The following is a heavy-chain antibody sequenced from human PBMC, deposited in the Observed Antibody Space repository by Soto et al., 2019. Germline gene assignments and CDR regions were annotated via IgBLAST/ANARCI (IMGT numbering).Heavy chain of an antibody. D-gene: IGHD3-9*01. CDR3: GGYNALTCYHGYGMDV. J-gene: IGHJ6*02. CDR1: GFSLSTGGVG. CDR2: IYWNDYK. V-gene: IGHV2-5*01. Sequence: QITLKASGPTLVKPTQTLTLTCTFSGFSLSTGGVGVGWIRQPPGKAPEWLALIYWNDYKRYSPSLKSRLTITKDTSKYQVVLTMSNMDPVDTATYYCGGYNALTCYHGYGMDVWGHVTTVTVSS.